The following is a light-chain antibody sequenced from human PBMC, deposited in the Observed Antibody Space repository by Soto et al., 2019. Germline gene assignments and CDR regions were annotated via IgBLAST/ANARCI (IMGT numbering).Light chain of an antibody. Sequence: IVLTQSPATLSLSPGERATLSCRASQSISLSLAWYQHKPGQAPRLLIYDASKRATGIPARFSGSGSGTDFTLTISSLEPEDFAIYYCQQRSSWPITFGPGTKVDIK. V-gene: IGKV3-11*01. J-gene: IGKJ3*01. CDR1: QSISLS. CDR3: QQRSSWPIT. CDR2: DAS.